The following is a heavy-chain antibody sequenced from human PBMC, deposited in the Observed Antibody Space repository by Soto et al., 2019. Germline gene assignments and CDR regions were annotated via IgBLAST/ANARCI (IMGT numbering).Heavy chain of an antibody. V-gene: IGHV3-21*01. CDR3: ARVQAEYYYDSSGYAGGREYFQH. D-gene: IGHD3-22*01. CDR2: ISSSSSYI. J-gene: IGHJ1*01. CDR1: GFTFSSYS. Sequence: EVQLVESGGGLVKPGGSLRLSCAASGFTFSSYSMNWVRQAPGKGLEWVSSISSSSSYIYYADSVKGRFTISRDNAKNSLYLQMNSLRAEDTAVYYCARVQAEYYYDSSGYAGGREYFQHWGQGTLVTVSS.